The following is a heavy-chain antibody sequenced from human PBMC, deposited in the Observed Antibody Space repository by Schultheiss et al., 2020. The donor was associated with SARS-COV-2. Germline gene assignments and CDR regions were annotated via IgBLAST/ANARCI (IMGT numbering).Heavy chain of an antibody. V-gene: IGHV3-21*05. J-gene: IGHJ5*01. CDR1: GFTFSSYS. D-gene: IGHD6-13*01. Sequence: GGSLRLSCAASGFTFSSYSMNWVRQAPGKGLEWVSYISSSSSYIYYADSVKGRFTISRDNAKNSLYLQMNSLRAEDTAVYYCASGPRGSSWYWVDSWDQGTLVTVSS. CDR3: ASGPRGSSWYWVDS. CDR2: ISSSSSYI.